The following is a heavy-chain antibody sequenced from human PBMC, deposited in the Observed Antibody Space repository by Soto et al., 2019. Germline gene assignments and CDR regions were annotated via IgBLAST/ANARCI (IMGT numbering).Heavy chain of an antibody. CDR1: GGSISSHY. CDR3: AREKYYYDSSGYYWNWFDP. D-gene: IGHD3-22*01. CDR2: IYYSGST. Sequence: PSKTLSLTCTVSGGSISSHYWSWIRQPPGKGLEWIGYIYYSGSTNYNPSLKSRVTISVDTSKNQFSLKLSSVTPADTAVYYCAREKYYYDSSGYYWNWFDPWGQGTLVTVYS. J-gene: IGHJ5*02. V-gene: IGHV4-59*11.